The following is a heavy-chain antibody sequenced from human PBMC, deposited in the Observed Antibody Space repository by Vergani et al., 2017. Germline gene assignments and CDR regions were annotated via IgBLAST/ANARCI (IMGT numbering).Heavy chain of an antibody. CDR3: AREGVGGYMDV. Sequence: QVQLQESGPGLVKPSETLSLTCTVSGGSISSYYWSWIRQPPGKGLEWIGYIYYSGSTNYNPSLKIRVTISVDTSKNQFSLKLSSVTAADTAVYYCAREGVGGYMDVWGKGTTVTVSS. CDR1: GGSISSYY. D-gene: IGHD2-8*01. CDR2: IYYSGST. V-gene: IGHV4-59*01. J-gene: IGHJ6*03.